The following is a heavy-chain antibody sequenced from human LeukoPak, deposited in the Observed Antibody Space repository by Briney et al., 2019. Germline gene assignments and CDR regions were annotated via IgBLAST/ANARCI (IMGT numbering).Heavy chain of an antibody. CDR3: AEESGKFDY. J-gene: IGHJ4*02. Sequence: PGGSLRLSCAASGFTFSSYSMNCVRQAPGKGLEWVSLISGDGVSTFYADSVKGRFSISRDNSKNSLYLEMNSLRTEDAAMYYCAEESGKFDYWGQGTLVAVSS. CDR1: GFTFSSYS. CDR2: ISGDGVST. V-gene: IGHV3-43*02.